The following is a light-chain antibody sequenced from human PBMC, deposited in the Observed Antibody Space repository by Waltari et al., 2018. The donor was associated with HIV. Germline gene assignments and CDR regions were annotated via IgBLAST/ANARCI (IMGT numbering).Light chain of an antibody. V-gene: IGKV3-15*01. Sequence: IVMTQSPDILSLSPGERATLSCRASQSISNNLALFQHKPGQAPKLLIYDTSIRATGVPARFSCSGSGTEFTLTISSLQSEDFAVYYCQHYNYWWRFGQGTKVEIK. CDR2: DTS. CDR3: QHYNYWWR. CDR1: QSISNN. J-gene: IGKJ1*01.